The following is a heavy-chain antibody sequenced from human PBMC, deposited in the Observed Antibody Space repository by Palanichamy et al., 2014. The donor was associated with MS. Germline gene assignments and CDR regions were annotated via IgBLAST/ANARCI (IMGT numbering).Heavy chain of an antibody. CDR2: IGYDGNTK. V-gene: IGHV3-30-3*01. CDR3: ARDAGQAAGV. Sequence: QVQLVESGGGVVQPGRSLRLSCAASGFTFSSYAMHWVRQAPGKGLDWVALIGYDGNTKYYADSVKGRFIISRDNSNNTLYLQLNSLRGEDTAVYYCARDAGQAAGVWGQGTTVTVSS. J-gene: IGHJ6*02. D-gene: IGHD6-25*01. CDR1: GFTFSSYA.